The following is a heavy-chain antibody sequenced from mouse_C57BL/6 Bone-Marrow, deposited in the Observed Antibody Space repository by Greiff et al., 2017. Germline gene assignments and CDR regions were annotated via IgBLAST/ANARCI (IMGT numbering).Heavy chain of an antibody. CDR3: TTPPYLGVDY. Sequence: EVQLQQSGAELVRPGASVKLSCTASGFNIKDDYMHWVKQRPEQGLEWIGWIDPENGDTEYASKFQGKATITADTSSNTAYLQLSSLTSEDTAVYYCTTPPYLGVDYGGQGTTLTVSS. CDR1: GFNIKDDY. CDR2: IDPENGDT. J-gene: IGHJ2*01. D-gene: IGHD4-1*01. V-gene: IGHV14-4*01.